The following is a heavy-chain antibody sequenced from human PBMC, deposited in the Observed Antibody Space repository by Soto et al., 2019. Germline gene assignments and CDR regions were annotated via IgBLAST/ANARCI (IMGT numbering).Heavy chain of an antibody. Sequence: PSETLSLTCAVYGGSFSGYYWSWIRQPPGKGLEWIGEINHSGSTNYNPSLKSRVTISVDTSKNQFSLKLSSVTAADTAVYYCASGLDSGYDSLDPWGQGTLVTVSS. J-gene: IGHJ5*02. D-gene: IGHD5-12*01. V-gene: IGHV4-34*01. CDR2: INHSGST. CDR1: GGSFSGYY. CDR3: ASGLDSGYDSLDP.